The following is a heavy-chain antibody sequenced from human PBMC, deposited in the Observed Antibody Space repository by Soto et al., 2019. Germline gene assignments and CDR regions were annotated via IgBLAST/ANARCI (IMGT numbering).Heavy chain of an antibody. CDR3: ASDSPLIGFDY. CDR2: LLPIIGTT. V-gene: IGHV1-69*18. Sequence: QVQLVQSGPEVKKPGSSVKVSCKASGGTFSNYPISWVRQAPGQGLEWMGTLLPIIGTTNYAQKFRDRITLTADETTNTAYMEVKILTSEVTAVYYCASDSPLIGFDYWGQGTLVTVSS. J-gene: IGHJ4*02. CDR1: GGTFSNYP. D-gene: IGHD3-16*01.